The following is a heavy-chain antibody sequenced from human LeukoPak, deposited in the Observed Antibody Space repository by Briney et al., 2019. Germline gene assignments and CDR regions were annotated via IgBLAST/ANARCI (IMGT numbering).Heavy chain of an antibody. CDR1: GFTFSSYW. D-gene: IGHD2-15*01. V-gene: IGHV3-7*01. J-gene: IGHJ4*02. Sequence: GGSLRLSCAASGFTFSSYWMSWVRQAPGKGLEWVANIKEDGSEKYYVDSVKGRFTISRDNAKNLLFVQMNSLRAEDTGVYYCARCGPYCHHFDYWGQGTLVTVSS. CDR3: ARCGPYCHHFDY. CDR2: IKEDGSEK.